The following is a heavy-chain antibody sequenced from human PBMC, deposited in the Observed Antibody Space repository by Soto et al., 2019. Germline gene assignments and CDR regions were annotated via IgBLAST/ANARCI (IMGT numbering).Heavy chain of an antibody. CDR2: IKSKTDGGTT. Sequence: GGSLRLSCAASGFTFSNAWMSWVRQAPGKGLEWVGRIKSKTDGGTTDYAAPVKGRFTISRDDSKNTLYLQMNSLKTEDTAVYYCSTEITTNDAFDIWGQGTMVTVSS. V-gene: IGHV3-15*01. CDR1: GFTFSNAW. CDR3: STEITTNDAFDI. J-gene: IGHJ3*02. D-gene: IGHD3-22*01.